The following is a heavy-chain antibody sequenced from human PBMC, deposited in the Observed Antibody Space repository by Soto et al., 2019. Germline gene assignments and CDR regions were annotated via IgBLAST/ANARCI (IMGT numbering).Heavy chain of an antibody. Sequence: SETLSLTCTVSGDSVSSSNYYWGWIRQPPGKGLEWIGSINSGGNSFYNPSLNSRVTISADTSKNQFSLKLTSVTAADTAIYYCASDVIVLWFGKAHPNWSGPWGQGTLVTVSS. V-gene: IGHV4-39*01. D-gene: IGHD3-10*01. J-gene: IGHJ5*02. CDR1: GDSVSSSNYY. CDR2: INSGGNS. CDR3: ASDVIVLWFGKAHPNWSGP.